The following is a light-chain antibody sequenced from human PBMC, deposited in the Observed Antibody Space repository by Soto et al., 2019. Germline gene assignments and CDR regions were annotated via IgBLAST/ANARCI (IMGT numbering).Light chain of an antibody. Sequence: EIVLTQSPGTLSLSPGERASLSCGASQSVSSYLAWYQQKPGQAPRLVIYGASNRATGIPDRVSGSGSGTDFTLTISRLEPEDFAVYYCQQANDWPPTFGQGTRV. CDR1: QSVSSY. J-gene: IGKJ1*01. CDR3: QQANDWPPT. V-gene: IGKV3-11*01. CDR2: GAS.